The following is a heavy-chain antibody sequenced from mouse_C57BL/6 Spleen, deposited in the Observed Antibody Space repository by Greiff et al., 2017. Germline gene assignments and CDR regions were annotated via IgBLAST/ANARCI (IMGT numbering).Heavy chain of an antibody. D-gene: IGHD3-2*02. V-gene: IGHV1-54*01. Sequence: QVQLQQSGAELVRPGTSVKVSCKASGYAFTNYLIEWVKQRPGQGLEWIGVINPGSGGTNYNEKFKGKATLTADKSSSTAYMQLSSLTSEDSAVYFCARERDSSGYAFAYWGQGTLVTVSA. CDR1: GYAFTNYL. J-gene: IGHJ3*01. CDR3: ARERDSSGYAFAY. CDR2: INPGSGGT.